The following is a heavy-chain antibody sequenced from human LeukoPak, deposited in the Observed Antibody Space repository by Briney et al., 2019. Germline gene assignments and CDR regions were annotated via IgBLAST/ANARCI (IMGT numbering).Heavy chain of an antibody. CDR3: ARATYSTYPSDY. Sequence: PGGSLRLSCAASGFTLSNYWMHWVRQAPGKGLVWISRINSDGTSTTYADSVRGRFTISKDNAKNTLYLQMNSLRAEDTAVYYCARATYSTYPSDYWGRGTLVTVSS. J-gene: IGHJ4*02. V-gene: IGHV3-74*01. CDR1: GFTLSNYW. CDR2: INSDGTST. D-gene: IGHD4-11*01.